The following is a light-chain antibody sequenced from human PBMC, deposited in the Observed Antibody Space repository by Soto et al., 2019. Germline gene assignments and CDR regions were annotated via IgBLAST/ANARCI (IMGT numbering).Light chain of an antibody. CDR1: QNINNW. V-gene: IGKV1-5*03. CDR2: RAS. Sequence: DIQMTQSPSTLSASVGDRVTITCRAIQNINNWLAWYQQKPGKAPKLLIYRASSLENGVPSRFSGRGSGTDFIFTITSLQPDDFATYYCQQYSSDSTFGQGTKVEIK. CDR3: QQYSSDST. J-gene: IGKJ1*01.